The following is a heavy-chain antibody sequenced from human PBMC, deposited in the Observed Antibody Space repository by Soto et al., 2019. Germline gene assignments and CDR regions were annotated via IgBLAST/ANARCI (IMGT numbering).Heavy chain of an antibody. J-gene: IGHJ4*02. CDR3: AKVGGSYLNFDY. D-gene: IGHD1-26*01. V-gene: IGHV3-30*18. CDR1: GFTFSSYG. Sequence: ESGGGVVQPGRSLRLSCAASGFTFSSYGMHWVRQAPGKGLEWVAVISYDGSNKYYADSVKGRFTISRDNSKNTLYLQMNSLRAEDTAVYYCAKVGGSYLNFDYWGQGTLVTVSS. CDR2: ISYDGSNK.